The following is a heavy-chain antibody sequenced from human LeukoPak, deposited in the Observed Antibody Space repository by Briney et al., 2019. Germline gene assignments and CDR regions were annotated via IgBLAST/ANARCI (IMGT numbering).Heavy chain of an antibody. V-gene: IGHV4-34*01. D-gene: IGHD4-17*01. J-gene: IGHJ6*02. Sequence: SETLSLTCAVYGGSSSGYYWSWIRQPPGKGLEWNGEINHSGSANYNPSLKSRVTISVDTSKNQFSLKLSSVTAADTAVYYCARVGYGDYGMDVWGQGTTVTVSS. CDR2: INHSGSA. CDR3: ARVGYGDYGMDV. CDR1: GGSSSGYY.